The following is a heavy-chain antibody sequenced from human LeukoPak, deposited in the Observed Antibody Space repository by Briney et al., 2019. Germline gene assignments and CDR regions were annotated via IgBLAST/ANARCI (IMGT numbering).Heavy chain of an antibody. CDR1: GFAFSSCT. D-gene: IGHD6-13*01. J-gene: IGHJ4*02. V-gene: IGHV3-23*01. Sequence: GGSLSLSCAASGFAFSSCTLSWVRRAPGKGLEWVSSLIAGGRTYYAESMEGRLTISRDESKNTLHLQMDSLRGEDTAVYYCAKRSITAARDFEYWGQGTLVTVSS. CDR2: LIAGGRT. CDR3: AKRSITAARDFEY.